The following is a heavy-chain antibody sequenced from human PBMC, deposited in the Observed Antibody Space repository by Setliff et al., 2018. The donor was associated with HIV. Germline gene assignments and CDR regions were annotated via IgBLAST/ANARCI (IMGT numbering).Heavy chain of an antibody. V-gene: IGHV1-69*05. CDR3: ARGVGGWTTYYFDF. CDR1: GGSFNNNA. Sequence: SVKVSCKASGGSFNNNAVTWVRQTPRQGLEWVGWVTPMVGTPQYAQKFQGRVTITTDESTSTAFMELGSLKFDDTAVYYCARGVGGWTTYYFDFWGQGTLVTVSS. CDR2: VTPMVGTP. D-gene: IGHD3-16*01. J-gene: IGHJ4*02.